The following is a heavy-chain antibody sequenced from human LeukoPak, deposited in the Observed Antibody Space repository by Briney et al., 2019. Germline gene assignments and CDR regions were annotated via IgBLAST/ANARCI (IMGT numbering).Heavy chain of an antibody. CDR1: GGTFSSYA. V-gene: IGHV1-69*13. CDR2: IIPIFGTA. CDR3: ARDRNYYDSSGYPIFFDY. D-gene: IGHD3-22*01. J-gene: IGHJ4*02. Sequence: ASVKVSCKASGGTFSSYAISWVRQAPGQGLEWMGGIIPIFGTANYAQKFQGRVTITADESTSTAYMELSSLRSEDTAVYYCARDRNYYDSSGYPIFFDYWGQGTLVTVSS.